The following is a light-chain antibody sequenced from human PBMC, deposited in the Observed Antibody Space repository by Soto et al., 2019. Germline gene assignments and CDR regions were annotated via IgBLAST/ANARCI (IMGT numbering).Light chain of an antibody. Sequence: DIQMTQSPSTLSASVGDRVTITCRASQSSSSWLAWYQQKPGKAPNLLIYKASSFETGVPSRFSGSGSGTEFTLTIGSLQPDDFATYYCQQYNSYPWTFGQGTKVEIK. J-gene: IGKJ1*01. V-gene: IGKV1-5*03. CDR3: QQYNSYPWT. CDR1: QSSSSW. CDR2: KAS.